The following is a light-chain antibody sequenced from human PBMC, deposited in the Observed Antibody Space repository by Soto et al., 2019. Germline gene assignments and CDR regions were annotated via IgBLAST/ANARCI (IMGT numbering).Light chain of an antibody. J-gene: IGKJ1*01. V-gene: IGKV3-20*01. Sequence: EIVLTQSPGTLSLSPGERATLSCRASQSVSSSYLAWYQQKPGQAPSLLIYGESSRATGIPDRFSGSGSGTDFNLTIRRLEPEDFAVYSCQQYGRSPRTFGQGNKVEIK. CDR3: QQYGRSPRT. CDR2: GES. CDR1: QSVSSSY.